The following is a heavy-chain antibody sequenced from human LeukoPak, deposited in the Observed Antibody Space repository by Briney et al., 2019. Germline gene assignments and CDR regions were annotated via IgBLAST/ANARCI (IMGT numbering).Heavy chain of an antibody. CDR3: ARVSSGWYYDY. J-gene: IGHJ4*02. D-gene: IGHD6-19*01. Sequence: GGSLRLSCAASGFTFSSYAMHWVRQAPGKGLEWVAVISYDGSDKYYADSAKGRFTISRDNSKNTLYLQMNSLRAEDTAVYYCARVSSGWYYDYWGQGTLVTVSS. V-gene: IGHV3-30-3*01. CDR1: GFTFSSYA. CDR2: ISYDGSDK.